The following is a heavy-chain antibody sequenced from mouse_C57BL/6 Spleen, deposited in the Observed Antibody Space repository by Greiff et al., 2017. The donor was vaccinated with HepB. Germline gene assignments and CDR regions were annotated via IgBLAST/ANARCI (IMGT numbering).Heavy chain of an antibody. V-gene: IGHV1-4*01. CDR2: INPSSGYT. J-gene: IGHJ4*01. D-gene: IGHD1-1*01. Sequence: QVQLKQSGAELARPGASVKMSCKASGYTFTSYTMHWVKQRPGQGLEWIGYINPSSGYTKYNQKFKDKATLTADKSSSTAYMQLSSLTSEDSAVYYCARRGTTVESLYAMDYWGQGTSVTVSS. CDR1: GYTFTSYT. CDR3: ARRGTTVESLYAMDY.